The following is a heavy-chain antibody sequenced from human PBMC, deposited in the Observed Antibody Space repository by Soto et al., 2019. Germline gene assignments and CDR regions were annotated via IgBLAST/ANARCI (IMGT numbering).Heavy chain of an antibody. Sequence: EVQLVQSGAEVKKPGESLKISCKGSGYSFTSYWIGWVRQMPGKGLEWMGIIYPGDPDTRYSPSFQGQVTISADKSISTAYLQWSSLKASDTAMYYCARQIAGYSSGWYNPTYYYYGMDVWGQGTTVTVSS. V-gene: IGHV5-51*01. CDR3: ARQIAGYSSGWYNPTYYYYGMDV. CDR1: GYSFTSYW. D-gene: IGHD6-19*01. CDR2: IYPGDPDT. J-gene: IGHJ6*02.